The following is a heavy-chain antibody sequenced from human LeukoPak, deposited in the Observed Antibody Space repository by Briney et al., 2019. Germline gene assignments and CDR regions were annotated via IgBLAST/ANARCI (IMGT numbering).Heavy chain of an antibody. J-gene: IGHJ2*01. CDR2: INSDGSST. CDR1: GFTFSSYW. D-gene: IGHD3-22*01. V-gene: IGHV3-74*01. Sequence: GGSLRLPCAASGFTFSSYWMHWVRQAPGKGLVWVSRINSDGSSTSYADSVKGRFTISRDNAKNTLYLQMNSLRAEDTAVYYCARTSDTSGRLYWYFDLWGRGTLVTVSS. CDR3: ARTSDTSGRLYWYFDL.